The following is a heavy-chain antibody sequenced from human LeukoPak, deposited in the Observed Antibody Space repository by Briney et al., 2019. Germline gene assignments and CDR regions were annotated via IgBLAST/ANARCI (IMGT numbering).Heavy chain of an antibody. V-gene: IGHV4-34*01. CDR1: GGSFSGYY. CDR2: INHSGST. D-gene: IGHD5-18*01. CDR3: ARGGGYYLYHYSEIDY. Sequence: SETLSLTCAGYGGSFSGYYWSWIRQPPGKGLEWIGEINHSGSTNYNPSLKSRGTISVDTSKNQFSLKLSPVTAADTAVYYCARGGGYYLYHYSEIDYWGQGTLVTVSS. J-gene: IGHJ4*02.